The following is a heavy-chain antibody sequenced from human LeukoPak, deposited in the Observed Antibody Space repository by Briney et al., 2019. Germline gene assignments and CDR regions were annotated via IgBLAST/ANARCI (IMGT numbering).Heavy chain of an antibody. D-gene: IGHD6-13*01. CDR3: AKGPFREAAGTPDY. J-gene: IGHJ4*02. Sequence: GGSLRLSCAASGFTFSSYSMNWVRQAPGKGLEWVSSISSSDTYIYHADSVKGRFTISRDKSKNTLYLQMNSLRAEDTAVYYCAKGPFREAAGTPDYWGQGTLVTVSS. CDR2: ISSSDTYI. CDR1: GFTFSSYS. V-gene: IGHV3-21*01.